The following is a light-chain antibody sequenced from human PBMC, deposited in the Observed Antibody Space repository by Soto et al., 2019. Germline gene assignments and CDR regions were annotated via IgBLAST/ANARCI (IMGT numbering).Light chain of an antibody. J-gene: IGKJ4*01. Sequence: EIVMTQSPATLSVSPGGRPTLPCRASQSVSSNLAWYQQKPGQAPRLLIYGASTRATGFPARFSGSGSGTEFTLTISSLQSEDFAVYYCQQYKNWPLTFGGGTKVDIK. V-gene: IGKV3-15*01. CDR1: QSVSSN. CDR2: GAS. CDR3: QQYKNWPLT.